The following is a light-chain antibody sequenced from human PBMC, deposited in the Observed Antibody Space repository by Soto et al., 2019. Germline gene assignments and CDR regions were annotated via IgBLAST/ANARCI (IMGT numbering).Light chain of an antibody. J-gene: IGKJ1*01. V-gene: IGKV1-8*01. CDR1: HGISNY. Sequence: IRMTQSPSSLSASTGDRVTITCLANHGISNYLAWYQQKPGQAPKLLIYAASTLASGVPYRFSGSGSGTDFTLTISSLQPEDFATYYCQQNYSTPRTFGQGTKVDI. CDR2: AAS. CDR3: QQNYSTPRT.